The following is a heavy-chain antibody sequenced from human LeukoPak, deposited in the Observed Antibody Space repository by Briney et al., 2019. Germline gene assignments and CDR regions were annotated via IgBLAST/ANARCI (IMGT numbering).Heavy chain of an antibody. CDR2: IYPGDSDT. D-gene: IGHD5-18*01. CDR1: GYSFTSYW. CDR3: ARTYSYGPTYYYGMDV. J-gene: IGHJ6*02. Sequence: GESLKISCKGSGYSFTSYWIGWVRQMPGKGLEWMGIIYPGDSDTRYSPSFQGQVTISADKSISTAYLQWSSLKASDTAMYYCARTYSYGPTYYYGMDVWGQGTTVTVPS. V-gene: IGHV5-51*01.